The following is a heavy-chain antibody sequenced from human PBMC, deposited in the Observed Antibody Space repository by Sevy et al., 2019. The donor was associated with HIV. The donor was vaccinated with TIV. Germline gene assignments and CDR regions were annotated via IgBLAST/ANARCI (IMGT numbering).Heavy chain of an antibody. Sequence: GGSLRLSCAASRFNFSNYAMHWVRLAPGKGLEWVALILHDGSNEHYADSVKGRFTISRDNSQNTVYLQMNSLRPEDTAVYYCARDRLLSLLDFWGQGTLVTVSS. D-gene: IGHD2-21*01. CDR1: RFNFSNYA. J-gene: IGHJ4*02. V-gene: IGHV3-30*04. CDR3: ARDRLLSLLDF. CDR2: ILHDGSNE.